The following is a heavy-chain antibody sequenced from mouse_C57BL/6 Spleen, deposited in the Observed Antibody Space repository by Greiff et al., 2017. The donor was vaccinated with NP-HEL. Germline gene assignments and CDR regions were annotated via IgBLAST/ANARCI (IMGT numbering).Heavy chain of an antibody. Sequence: EVKVVESGGDLVKPGGSLKLSCAASGFTFSSYGMSWVRQTPDKRLEWVATISSGGSYTYYPDSVKGRFTISRDNAKNTLYLQMSSLKAEDTAMYYCAGSSLAYWGQGTLVTVSA. CDR2: ISSGGSYT. CDR3: AGSSLAY. V-gene: IGHV5-6*01. J-gene: IGHJ3*01. CDR1: GFTFSSYG. D-gene: IGHD1-1*01.